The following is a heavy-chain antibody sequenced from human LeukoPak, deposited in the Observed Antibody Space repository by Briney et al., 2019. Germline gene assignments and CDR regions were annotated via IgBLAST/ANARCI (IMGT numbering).Heavy chain of an antibody. J-gene: IGHJ4*02. Sequence: PGGSLRHSCAASGFTFSSYAMSWVGQAPGKGLEWASAISGSGGSTYYADSVKGRFTISRDNSKNTLYLQMNSLRAEDTAVYYCAKSARCRSTSCYAELDYWGQGTLVTVSS. V-gene: IGHV3-23*01. CDR2: ISGSGGST. CDR1: GFTFSSYA. CDR3: AKSARCRSTSCYAELDY. D-gene: IGHD2-2*01.